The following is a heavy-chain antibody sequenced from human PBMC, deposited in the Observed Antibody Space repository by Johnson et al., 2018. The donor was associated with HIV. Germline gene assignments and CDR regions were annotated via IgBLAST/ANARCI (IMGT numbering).Heavy chain of an antibody. CDR2: ISYDGGNK. V-gene: IGHV3-30*04. CDR1: GFTFSSYA. J-gene: IGHJ3*02. D-gene: IGHD5-12*01. Sequence: QVQLVESGGGVVQPGRSLRLSCAASGFTFSSYAMHWVRQAPGKGLEWVAVISYDGGNKYYADSVKGRFTISRDNSKNTLYLQMNSLSAEDTAVDYCARDRPSKWLRSNDDVFDIWGQGTMVTVSS. CDR3: ARDRPSKWLRSNDDVFDI.